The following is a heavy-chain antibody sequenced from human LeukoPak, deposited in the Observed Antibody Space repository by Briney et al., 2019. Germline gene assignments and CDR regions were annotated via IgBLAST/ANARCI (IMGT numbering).Heavy chain of an antibody. CDR2: IYPGDSDT. CDR1: GYSFTSYW. J-gene: IGHJ6*02. CDR3: ARRRASGTGYYSAYYYYGMDV. D-gene: IGHD3/OR15-3a*01. V-gene: IGHV5-51*01. Sequence: HGESLKISCKGSGYSFTSYWIGWVRQMPGKGLEWMGIIYPGDSDTRYSPSFQGQVTISADKSISTAYLQWSSLRASDTAMYYCARRRASGTGYYSAYYYYGMDVWGQGTTVTVSS.